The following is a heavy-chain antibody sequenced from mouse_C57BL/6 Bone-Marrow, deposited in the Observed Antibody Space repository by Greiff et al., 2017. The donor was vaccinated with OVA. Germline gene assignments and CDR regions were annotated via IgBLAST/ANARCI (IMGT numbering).Heavy chain of an antibody. J-gene: IGHJ4*01. CDR2: ISYDGSN. Sequence: EVKLLESGPGLVKPSQSLSLTCSVTGYSITSGYYWNWIRQFPGNKLEWMGYISYDGSNNYNPSLKNRISITRDKSKNQFFLKLNSVTTEDTATYYCARAYGWDWGQGTSVTVSS. V-gene: IGHV3-6*01. CDR1: GYSITSGYY. D-gene: IGHD1-1*02. CDR3: ARAYGWD.